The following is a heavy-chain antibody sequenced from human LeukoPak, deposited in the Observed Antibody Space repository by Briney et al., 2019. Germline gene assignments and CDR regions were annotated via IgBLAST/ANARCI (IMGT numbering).Heavy chain of an antibody. CDR3: ARGITQRYYGMDV. V-gene: IGHV3-21*01. D-gene: IGHD3-10*01. CDR1: GFTFRSYS. J-gene: IGHJ6*02. CDR2: ISSSSSYI. Sequence: GGSLRLSCTASGFTFRSYSMNWVRQAPGKGLEWVSSISSSSSYIHYADSVKGRFTISRDNAKNSLYLQMNSLRAEDTAVYYCARGITQRYYGMDVWGQGTTVTVSS.